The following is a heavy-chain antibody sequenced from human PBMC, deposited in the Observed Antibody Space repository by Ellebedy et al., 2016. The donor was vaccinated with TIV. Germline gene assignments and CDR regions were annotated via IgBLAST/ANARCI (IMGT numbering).Heavy chain of an antibody. CDR2: IYYSRST. V-gene: IGHV4-31*03. Sequence: MPSETLSLTCTVSGGSISSGGYYWSWIRQHPGKGLEWIGSIYYSRSTYYNPSLKSRVTRSVDTTKNQSSLKLSSVTAADTAVYFCAREVYCGGDCFNFDLWGQGTLVTVSS. D-gene: IGHD2-21*02. CDR3: AREVYCGGDCFNFDL. CDR1: GGSISSGGYY. J-gene: IGHJ4*02.